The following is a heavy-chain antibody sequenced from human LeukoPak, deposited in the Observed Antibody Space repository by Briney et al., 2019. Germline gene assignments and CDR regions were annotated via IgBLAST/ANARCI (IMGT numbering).Heavy chain of an antibody. V-gene: IGHV4-34*01. D-gene: IGHD1-14*01. Sequence: PSETLSLTCAVYGGSFSHSYWNWVRQPPAKGLVWIGAINHSRIASSKPSLSSRVTMSHDTSKNHFSLKLASVTAADTAVYCCVRGPDHAKVGYWGQGTPVTVSS. CDR2: INHSRIA. CDR3: VRGPDHAKVGY. J-gene: IGHJ4*02. CDR1: GGSFSHSY.